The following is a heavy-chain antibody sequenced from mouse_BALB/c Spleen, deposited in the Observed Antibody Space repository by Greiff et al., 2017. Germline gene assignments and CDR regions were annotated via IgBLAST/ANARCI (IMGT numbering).Heavy chain of an antibody. Sequence: VKLVESGPGLVAPSQSLSITCTVSGFSLTSYGVHWVRQPPGKGLEWLGVIWAGGSTNCNSALMSRLSISKDNSKSQVFLKMNSLQTDDTAMYYCARGNYEGAPIDYWGQGTTLTVSS. CDR3: ARGNYEGAPIDY. J-gene: IGHJ2*01. CDR2: IWAGGST. D-gene: IGHD2-1*01. V-gene: IGHV2-9*02. CDR1: GFSLTSYG.